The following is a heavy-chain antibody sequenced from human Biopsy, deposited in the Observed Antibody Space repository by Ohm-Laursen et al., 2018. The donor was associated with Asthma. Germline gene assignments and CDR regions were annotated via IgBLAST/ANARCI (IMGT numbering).Heavy chain of an antibody. CDR2: ISYDGSNK. J-gene: IGHJ4*02. CDR1: GFTVSGDH. CDR3: ARGDSSNWSHYYFDY. Sequence: SLRLSCAASGFTVSGDHMFWVRQAPGKGLEWVACISYDGSNKYYADSVKGRSTISRDYSKNTLYLQMHSLRAEDTAVYYCARGDSSNWSHYYFDYWGQGTLVTVSS. V-gene: IGHV3-30*03. D-gene: IGHD3-22*01.